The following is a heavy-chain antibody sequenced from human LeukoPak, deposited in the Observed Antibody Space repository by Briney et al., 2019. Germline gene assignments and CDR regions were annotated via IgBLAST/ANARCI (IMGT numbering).Heavy chain of an antibody. Sequence: SSETLSLTCTVSGGSISSYYWSWIRQPPGKGLEWIGYIYYSGSTNYNPSLKSRVTISVDSSKNQFSLKLSSVTAADTAVYYCARTTEGGYTYDYFYYYYMDVWGKGTTVTVSS. CDR2: IYYSGST. V-gene: IGHV4-59*01. CDR1: GGSISSYY. CDR3: ARTTEGGYTYDYFYYYYMDV. D-gene: IGHD5-18*01. J-gene: IGHJ6*03.